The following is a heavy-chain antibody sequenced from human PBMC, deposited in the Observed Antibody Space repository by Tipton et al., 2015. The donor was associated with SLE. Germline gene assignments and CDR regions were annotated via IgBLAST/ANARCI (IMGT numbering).Heavy chain of an antibody. Sequence: QLVQSGAEVKKPGTSVKVSCKASGFTFSSSAIQWVRQARGQRLESIGWIVIGSGNTACAQEIQDRVTITRDTSTSTAYMELRSLRSEDTAVYFCAAEVGSGWYGRNWFDPWGQGTLVTVSS. CDR2: IVIGSGNT. CDR3: AAEVGSGWYGRNWFDP. D-gene: IGHD6-19*01. J-gene: IGHJ5*02. CDR1: GFTFSSSA. V-gene: IGHV1-58*02.